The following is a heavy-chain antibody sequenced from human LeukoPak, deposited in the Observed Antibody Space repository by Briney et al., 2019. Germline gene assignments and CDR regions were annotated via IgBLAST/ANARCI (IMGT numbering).Heavy chain of an antibody. Sequence: PGGSLRLSCAASGFTFSSYSMNWVRQTPGKGLEWVSSISSSSSYIYYADSVKGRFTISRDNAKNSLYLQMNSLRAEDTAVYYCARDSSIAVAGTDYWGQGTLDTVSS. CDR3: ARDSSIAVAGTDY. CDR1: GFTFSSYS. D-gene: IGHD6-19*01. J-gene: IGHJ4*02. CDR2: ISSSSSYI. V-gene: IGHV3-21*01.